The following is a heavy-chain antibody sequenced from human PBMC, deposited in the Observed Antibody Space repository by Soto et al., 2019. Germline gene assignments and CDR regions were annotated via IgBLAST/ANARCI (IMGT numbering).Heavy chain of an antibody. D-gene: IGHD3-16*01. CDR1: GYTFTNFG. CDR2: IIAYNGNT. V-gene: IGHV1-18*01. J-gene: IGHJ4*02. CDR3: AIGGTPMDY. Sequence: QVQLVQSGAEVKKPGASVKVYCKTSGYTFTNFGLSWVRQAPGQGLEWMGWIIAYNGNTNSAQNFQSRVTMTSDTPTRTAYMELRSLRSDDTVVDYCAIGGTPMDYWGQGTLVTFSS.